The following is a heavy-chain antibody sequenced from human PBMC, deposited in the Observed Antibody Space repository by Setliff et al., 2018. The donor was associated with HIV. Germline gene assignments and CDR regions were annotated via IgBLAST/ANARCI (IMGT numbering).Heavy chain of an antibody. Sequence: SETLSLTCTVSGVSVRSGDHWSWVRQAPGKGLELIGYFSYTDEPYINYLEYFNPSLKNRLAITLDKPRNQFSLKLTSVTAADTAMYYCASRIYYYDESRVLREEGFVPWGQGTLVTVSS. J-gene: IGHJ5*02. D-gene: IGHD3-22*01. V-gene: IGHV4-30-4*08. CDR1: GVSVRSGDH. CDR2: FSYTDEPYINYLE. CDR3: ASRIYYYDESRVLREEGFVP.